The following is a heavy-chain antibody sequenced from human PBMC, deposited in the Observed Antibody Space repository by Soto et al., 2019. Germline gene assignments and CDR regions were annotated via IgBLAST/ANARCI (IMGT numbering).Heavy chain of an antibody. CDR3: AIDHEIVVVPASIGDCYYYYGMDV. J-gene: IGHJ6*04. V-gene: IGHV1-3*01. CDR1: GYTFTSYA. CDR2: INAGNGNT. Sequence: QVQLVQSGAEVKKPGASVKVSCKASGYTFTSYAMHWVRQAPGQRLEWMGWINAGNGNTKYSQKFQGRVTITRDTCASTSYIELSSLRYDYRAVYCWAIDHEIVVVPASIGDCYYYYGMDVWGKGTGVTVSS. D-gene: IGHD2-2*01.